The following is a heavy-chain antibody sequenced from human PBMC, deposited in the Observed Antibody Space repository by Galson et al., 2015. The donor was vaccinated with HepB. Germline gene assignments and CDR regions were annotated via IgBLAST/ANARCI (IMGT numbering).Heavy chain of an antibody. V-gene: IGHV1-18*01. J-gene: IGHJ6*03. CDR2: ISAYNGNT. D-gene: IGHD4-23*01. CDR3: ARLPSATRWRHCYYHYMDV. CDR1: GYTFTSYG. Sequence: SVKVSCKASGYTFTSYGINWVRQAPGQGLEWMGWISAYNGNTNYAQIFQDRVTMTTDTSTSTAYMELRSLRSDDTAVYYCARLPSATRWRHCYYHYMDVWGKGTTVTVSS.